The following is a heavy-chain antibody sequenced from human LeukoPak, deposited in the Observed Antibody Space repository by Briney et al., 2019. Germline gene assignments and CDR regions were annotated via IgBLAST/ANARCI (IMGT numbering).Heavy chain of an antibody. CDR3: ASEPRRSYYYYGMDV. CDR2: INHSGST. D-gene: IGHD1-14*01. J-gene: IGHJ6*02. CDR1: GGSFSGYY. Sequence: SETLSLTCAVYGGSFSGYYWSWIRQPPGKGLEWIGEINHSGSTNYNPSLKSRVTISVDTSKNQFSLKLSSVTAADTAVYYCASEPRRSYYYYGMDVWGQGTTVTVS. V-gene: IGHV4-34*01.